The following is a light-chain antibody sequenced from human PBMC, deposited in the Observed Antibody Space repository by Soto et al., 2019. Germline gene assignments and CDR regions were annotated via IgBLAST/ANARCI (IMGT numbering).Light chain of an antibody. CDR1: QSISGW. CDR3: QEYNSYS. J-gene: IGKJ1*01. CDR2: DAS. V-gene: IGKV1-5*01. Sequence: DIQMTHSPSTLSAYVGDIVTITCRASQSISGWLAWYQQKPGKAPRLLIYDASTLESGVPSRFSGSGSGTEFTLTISSLQPDDFATYYCQEYNSYSFGQGTKVDI.